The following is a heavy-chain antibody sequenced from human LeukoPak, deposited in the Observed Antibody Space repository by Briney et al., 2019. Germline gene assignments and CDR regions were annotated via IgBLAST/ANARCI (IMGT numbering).Heavy chain of an antibody. Sequence: ASVKVSCKTSTYSLPTYGITWVRQAPGQGLEWMGWISSYNGNTQYAQNFQGRLSLTTDTSTNTAYLELRGLRSNDTAVYFCARPAKGAYFYYYMDVWRQGSTVTVSS. CDR3: ARPAKGAYFYYYMDV. CDR1: TYSLPTYG. D-gene: IGHD2-2*01. V-gene: IGHV1-18*01. CDR2: ISSYNGNT. J-gene: IGHJ6*03.